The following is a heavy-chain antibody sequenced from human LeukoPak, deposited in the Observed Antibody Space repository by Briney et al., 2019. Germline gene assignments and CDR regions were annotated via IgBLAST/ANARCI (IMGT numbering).Heavy chain of an antibody. J-gene: IGHJ4*02. D-gene: IGHD3-10*01. CDR1: GFTFSSYG. CDR2: IRYDGSNK. Sequence: PGGSLRLSCAASGFTFSSYGMHWVRQAPGKGLEWVAFIRYDGSNKYYADSVKGRFIISRDNSKNTLYLQMNSLRAEDTAVYYCAKDAAGGFGEPQIDYWGQGTLVTVSS. CDR3: AKDAAGGFGEPQIDY. V-gene: IGHV3-30*02.